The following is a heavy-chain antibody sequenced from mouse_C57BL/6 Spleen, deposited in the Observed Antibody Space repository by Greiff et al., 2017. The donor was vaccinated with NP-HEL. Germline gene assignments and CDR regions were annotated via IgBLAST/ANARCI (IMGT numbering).Heavy chain of an antibody. D-gene: IGHD2-4*01. CDR1: GYTFTSYW. J-gene: IGHJ4*01. CDR2: IHPNSGSN. V-gene: IGHV1-64*01. CDR3: ARYDYAYYAMDY. Sequence: QVQLQQPGAELVKPGASVKLSCKASGYTFTSYWMHWVKQRPGQGLEWIGMIHPNSGSNNYNEKFKSKATLTVDKSSSTAYMQLSSLTSEDSAVYYCARYDYAYYAMDYWGQGTSVTVSS.